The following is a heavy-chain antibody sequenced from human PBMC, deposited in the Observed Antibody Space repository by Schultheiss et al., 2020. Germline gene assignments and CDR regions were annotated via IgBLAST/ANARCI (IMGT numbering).Heavy chain of an antibody. CDR3: AKGMWEQWLDPYGMDV. Sequence: GGSLRLSCAASGFTFSSYAMSWVRQAPGKGLEWVAVISYDGTNKHYADSVKGRFTISRDNSKNTLYLQMNSLRAEDTAVYYCAKGMWEQWLDPYGMDVWGQGTTVTVSS. D-gene: IGHD6-19*01. CDR2: ISYDGTNK. J-gene: IGHJ6*02. CDR1: GFTFSSYA. V-gene: IGHV3-30*18.